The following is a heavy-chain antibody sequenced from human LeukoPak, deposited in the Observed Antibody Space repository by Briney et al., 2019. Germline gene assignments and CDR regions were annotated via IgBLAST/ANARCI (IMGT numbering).Heavy chain of an antibody. D-gene: IGHD3-10*01. V-gene: IGHV4-34*01. CDR2: INHSGST. Sequence: PSETLSLTCAVYCGSFSGYYWNWIRQPPGKGLEWIGEINHSGSTNYNPSLKSRVTISVDTSKNQFSLKLSSVTAADTAVYYCARDEILLWFGEPLLYYFDYRGQGTLVTVSS. CDR3: ARDEILLWFGEPLLYYFDY. CDR1: CGSFSGYY. J-gene: IGHJ4*02.